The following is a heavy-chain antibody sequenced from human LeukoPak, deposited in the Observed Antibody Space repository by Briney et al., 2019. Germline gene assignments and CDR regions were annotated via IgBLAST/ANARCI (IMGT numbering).Heavy chain of an antibody. CDR2: ISSSGSTM. Sequence: GGSLRLSCAASGFIFSDYYMSWIRQAPGKGLEWVSYISSSGSTMYYTDSVKGRFTISRDNAEDSLYLQMNSLRAEDTAVYYCARDPGSGYEEHFDSWGQGTLVTVSS. CDR1: GFIFSDYY. J-gene: IGHJ4*02. V-gene: IGHV3-11*01. CDR3: ARDPGSGYEEHFDS. D-gene: IGHD5-12*01.